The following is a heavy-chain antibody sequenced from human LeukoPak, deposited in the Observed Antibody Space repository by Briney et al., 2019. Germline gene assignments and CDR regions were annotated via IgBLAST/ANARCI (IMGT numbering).Heavy chain of an antibody. J-gene: IGHJ4*02. CDR1: GFTFSRYW. CDR2: IKTDGSQK. V-gene: IGHV3-7*04. Sequence: PGGSLRLSCAASGFTFSRYWMTWVRQAPGKGLEWVANIKTDGSQKYYVDSVKGRFSISRDNAKDSLYLQMNSLRAEDTAVYYCARGLWFGELGFDYWGQGTLVTVSS. D-gene: IGHD3-10*01. CDR3: ARGLWFGELGFDY.